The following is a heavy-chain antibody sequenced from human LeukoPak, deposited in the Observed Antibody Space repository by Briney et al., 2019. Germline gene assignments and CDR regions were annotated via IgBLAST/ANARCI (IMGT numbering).Heavy chain of an antibody. CDR2: INTNTGNP. CDR1: GGTFSSYA. V-gene: IGHV7-4-1*02. Sequence: ASVKVSCKASGGTFSSYAISWVRQAPGQGLEWMGWINTNTGNPTYAQGFTGRFVSSLDTSVSTAYLQISSLKAEDTAVYYCAREAPLIKLPLDYWGQGTLVTVSS. CDR3: AREAPLIKLPLDY. J-gene: IGHJ4*02. D-gene: IGHD2-8*01.